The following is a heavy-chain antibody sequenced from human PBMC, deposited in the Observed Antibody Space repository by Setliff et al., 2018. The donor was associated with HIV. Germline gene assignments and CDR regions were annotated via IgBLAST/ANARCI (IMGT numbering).Heavy chain of an antibody. CDR3: ARAYNVYDYRFDSSGYDY. D-gene: IGHD3-22*01. V-gene: IGHV3-7*03. Sequence: PGGSLRLSCVASGLTFNRYWMSWVRQVPGKGLEWVSNTKYDGSESHYADSVKGRFIASTDNAKNSLFLQMNSLKAEDTAVYYCARAYNVYDYRFDSSGYDYWGQGTLVTVSS. J-gene: IGHJ4*02. CDR2: TKYDGSES. CDR1: GLTFNRYW.